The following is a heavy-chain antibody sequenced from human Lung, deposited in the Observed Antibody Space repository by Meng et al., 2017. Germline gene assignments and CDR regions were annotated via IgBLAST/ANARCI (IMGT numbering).Heavy chain of an antibody. CDR1: GGSFSEYY. CDR3: ARGPTTMAHDFDY. CDR2: INHSGST. Sequence: QVQRQQWGTRLVKPSETLALTCGVYGGSFSEYYWSWIRQPPGKGLEWIGEINHSGSTNYNPSLESRATISVDTSQNNLSLKLSSVTAADSAVYYCARGPTTMAHDFDYWGQGTLVTVSS. V-gene: IGHV4-34*01. D-gene: IGHD4-11*01. J-gene: IGHJ4*02.